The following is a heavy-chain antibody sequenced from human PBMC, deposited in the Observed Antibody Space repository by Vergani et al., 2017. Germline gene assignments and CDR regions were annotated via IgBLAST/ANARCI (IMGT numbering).Heavy chain of an antibody. CDR1: GGSFSGYY. J-gene: IGHJ5*02. CDR3: ATNIVATISDWFDP. Sequence: QVQLQQWGAGLLKPSETLSLTCAVYGGSFSGYYWGWIRQPPGKGLEWIGSIYYSGSTYYNPSLKSRVTISVDTSKNQFSLKLNSVTAADTALYYCATNIVATISDWFDPWGQGTLVTVSS. CDR2: IYYSGST. V-gene: IGHV4-34*01. D-gene: IGHD5-12*01.